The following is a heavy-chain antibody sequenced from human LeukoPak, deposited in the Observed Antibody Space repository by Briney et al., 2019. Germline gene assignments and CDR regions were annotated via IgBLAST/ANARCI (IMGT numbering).Heavy chain of an antibody. CDR1: GFTFSSYS. CDR2: ISSSSSYI. CDR3: ARPAAVAGHFDY. D-gene: IGHD6-19*01. Sequence: GGSLRLSCAASGFTFSSYSMNWVRQAPGKGLEWVSSISSSSSYIYYADSVKGRFTISRDNAKNSLYLQMNSLRAEDTAVYYCARPAAVAGHFDYWGQGTLVTVSS. V-gene: IGHV3-21*01. J-gene: IGHJ4*02.